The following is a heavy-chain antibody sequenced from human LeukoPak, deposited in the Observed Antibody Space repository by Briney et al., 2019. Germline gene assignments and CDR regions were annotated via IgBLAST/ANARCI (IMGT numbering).Heavy chain of an antibody. J-gene: IGHJ4*02. CDR3: ARDHPRYSGSYGY. V-gene: IGHV3-21*01. CDR1: GFTFSSYS. D-gene: IGHD1-26*01. CDR2: ISSSSSYI. Sequence: GGCLRLSCAASGFTFSSYSMSWVRQAPGKGLEWVSSISSSSSYIYYADSVKGRFTISRDNAKNSLYLQMNSLRAEDTAVYYCARDHPRYSGSYGYWGQGTLVTVSS.